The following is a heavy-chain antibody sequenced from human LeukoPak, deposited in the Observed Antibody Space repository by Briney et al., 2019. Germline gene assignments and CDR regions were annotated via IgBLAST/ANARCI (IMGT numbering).Heavy chain of an antibody. J-gene: IGHJ4*02. CDR2: IYYSGST. V-gene: IGHV4-30-4*01. CDR1: GGSISSGDYY. Sequence: SETLSLTCTVSGGSISSGDYYWSWIRQPPGKGLEWIGYIYYSGSTYYNPSLKSRVTISVDTSKNQFSLKLGSVTAADTAVYYCAGRKPYYFDYWGQGTLVTVSS. CDR3: AGRKPYYFDY. D-gene: IGHD1-14*01.